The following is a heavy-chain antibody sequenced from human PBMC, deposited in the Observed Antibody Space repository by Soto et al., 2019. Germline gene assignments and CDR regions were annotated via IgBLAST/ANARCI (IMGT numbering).Heavy chain of an antibody. CDR2: IIPIFGTA. J-gene: IGHJ6*02. CDR3: ARPRSGEQPVLAYYYGMDV. CDR1: GCTFSSYA. V-gene: IGHV1-69*13. D-gene: IGHD1-26*01. Sequence: ATVKVSCKASGCTFSSYAISCVRQAPGQGLEWMGGIIPIFGTANYAQKFQGRVTITADESTSTAYMELSSLRSEDTAVYYCARPRSGEQPVLAYYYGMDVWGQGTTVTVSS.